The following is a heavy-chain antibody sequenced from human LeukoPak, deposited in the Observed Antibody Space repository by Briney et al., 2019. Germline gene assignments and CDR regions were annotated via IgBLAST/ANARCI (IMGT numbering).Heavy chain of an antibody. D-gene: IGHD3-10*01. CDR1: GFIFSNYA. CDR2: IRYDGGNT. CDR3: ANINYGSGRPLP. J-gene: IGHJ5*02. V-gene: IGHV3-30*02. Sequence: PGGSLRLSCAASGFIFSNYAMQWVRQAPGMGLEWVAFIRYDGGNTYYADSVKGRFTISRDNSQNTLYLQMSSLRVDDTAVYYCANINYGSGRPLPWGQGTLVTVSS.